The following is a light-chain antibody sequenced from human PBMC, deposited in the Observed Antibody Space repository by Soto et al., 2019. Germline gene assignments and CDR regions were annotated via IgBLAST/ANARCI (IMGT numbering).Light chain of an antibody. CDR2: AAS. V-gene: IGKV1-39*01. Sequence: DLQMPQSPSSLSASVGDRVTIPCRASQSISSYLNWYQQKPGKAPNLLIYAASSLQSGVPSRFSGSGSGPDFTLTISSLQPEDVATYYCQQSYSSSWTFGQGTTVEIK. J-gene: IGKJ1*01. CDR1: QSISSY. CDR3: QQSYSSSWT.